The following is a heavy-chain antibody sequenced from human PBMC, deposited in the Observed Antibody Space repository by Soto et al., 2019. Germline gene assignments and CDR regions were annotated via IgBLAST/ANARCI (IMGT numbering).Heavy chain of an antibody. J-gene: IGHJ4*02. CDR2: LHSTGTT. CDR1: GHSISSSSYY. D-gene: IGHD5-12*01. CDR3: AKCRDGYNHYFDY. Sequence: SETLSLTCTVSGHSISSSSYYWGWFRQSPGKGLEWIGSLHSTGTTYYNPSLKSRVTISVDTSKNQFSLKLSSVTAADTAVYYCAKCRDGYNHYFDYWGQGTLVTVSS. V-gene: IGHV4-39*07.